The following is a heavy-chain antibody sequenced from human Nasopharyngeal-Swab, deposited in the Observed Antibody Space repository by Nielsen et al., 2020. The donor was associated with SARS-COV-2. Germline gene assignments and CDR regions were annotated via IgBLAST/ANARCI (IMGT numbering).Heavy chain of an antibody. D-gene: IGHD3-22*01. CDR3: AKDATRMIVVVITVLAFDI. CDR1: GFTFSSYW. J-gene: IGHJ3*02. V-gene: IGHV3-74*01. CDR2: INSDGSST. Sequence: GASLKISCAASGFTFSSYWMHWVRQAPGKGLVWVSRINSDGSSTSYADSVKGRFTISRDNAKNTLYLQMNSLRAEDTAVYYCAKDATRMIVVVITVLAFDIWGQGTMVTVSS.